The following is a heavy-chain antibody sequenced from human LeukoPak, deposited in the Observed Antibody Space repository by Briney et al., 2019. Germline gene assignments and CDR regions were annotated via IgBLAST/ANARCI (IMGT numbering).Heavy chain of an antibody. CDR2: ISAYNGNT. J-gene: IGHJ4*02. CDR1: GYTLTSYG. Sequence: ASVKVSCKASGYTLTSYGISWVRQAPGQGLEWMGWISAYNGNTNYAQKLQGRVTMTTDTSTSTAYMELRSLRSDDTAVYYCARDTRSGSYGILDYWGQGTLVTVSS. CDR3: ARDTRSGSYGILDY. D-gene: IGHD1-26*01. V-gene: IGHV1-18*01.